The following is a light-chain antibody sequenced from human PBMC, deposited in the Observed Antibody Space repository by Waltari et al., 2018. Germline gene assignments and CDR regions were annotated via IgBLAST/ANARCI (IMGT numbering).Light chain of an antibody. CDR1: SDDVGGFHY. CDR3: SSYAGSNKVI. Sequence: QSALTQPPSASGSPGQSVPISCTGTSDDVGGFHYVSWYPQFPGKPPQRILYEISNRPSGVPDRFSGSKSGNTASLTVSGLQAEDDVDYHCSSYAGSNKVIFGGGTKLTVL. V-gene: IGLV2-8*01. J-gene: IGLJ2*01. CDR2: EIS.